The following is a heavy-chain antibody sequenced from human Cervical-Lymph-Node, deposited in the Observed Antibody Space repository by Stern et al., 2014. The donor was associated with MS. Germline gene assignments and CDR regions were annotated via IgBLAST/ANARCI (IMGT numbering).Heavy chain of an antibody. CDR3: ARERGRAGPAMADY. V-gene: IGHV1-2*06. CDR1: GYSFTGNY. CDR2: TNPNSGDS. Sequence: MQLVESGVEVKKPGASVVISCKAAGYSFTGNYIHWLRQAPGQGLEWMGRTNPNSGDSNYALKFQGRVTMTRDTSITTAYMNLNRLGIDDTAVYYCARERGRAGPAMADYWGQGTLVTVSS. J-gene: IGHJ4*02. D-gene: IGHD5-18*01.